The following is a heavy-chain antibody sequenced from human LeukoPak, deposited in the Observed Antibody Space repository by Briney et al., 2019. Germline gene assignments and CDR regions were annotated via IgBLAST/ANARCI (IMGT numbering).Heavy chain of an antibody. J-gene: IGHJ4*02. Sequence: PSETLSLTCAVYGGSFSGYYWSWIRQPPGKGLEWIGEINHSGSTNYNPSLKSRVTISVGTSKNQFSLKLGSVTAADTAVYYRARVYSEDSGYDLTPYFDYWGQGTLVTVSS. D-gene: IGHD5-12*01. CDR2: INHSGST. V-gene: IGHV4-34*01. CDR3: ARVYSEDSGYDLTPYFDY. CDR1: GGSFSGYY.